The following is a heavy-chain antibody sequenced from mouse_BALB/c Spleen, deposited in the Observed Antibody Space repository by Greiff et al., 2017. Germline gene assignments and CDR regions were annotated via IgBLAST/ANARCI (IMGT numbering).Heavy chain of an antibody. CDR2: IWGDGST. CDR3: ARDGSVYYGSSFYYAMDY. V-gene: IGHV2-6-7*01. Sequence: VQRVESGPGLVAPSQSLSITCTVSGFSLTGYGVNWVRQPPGKGLEWLGMIWGDGSTDYNSALKSRLSISKDNSKSQVFLKMNSLQTDDTARYYCARDGSVYYGSSFYYAMDYWGQGTSVTVSS. D-gene: IGHD1-1*01. J-gene: IGHJ4*01. CDR1: GFSLTGYG.